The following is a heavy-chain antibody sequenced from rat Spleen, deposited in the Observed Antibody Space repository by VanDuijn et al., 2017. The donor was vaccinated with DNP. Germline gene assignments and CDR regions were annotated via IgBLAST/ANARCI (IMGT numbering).Heavy chain of an antibody. CDR1: GFIFFDYW. J-gene: IGHJ4*01. Sequence: EVQLVESGGGLVQPGRSLKLSCAASGFIFFDYWMGWVRQAPGKGLEWIGEINKDSSIIKYIPSLKDKLTVSRDNAQNTLYLQMSKLGSEDTGIYFCVREDKGVDAWGQGTSVTVSS. CDR3: VREDKGVDA. D-gene: IGHD2-2*01. V-gene: IGHV4-2*01. CDR2: INKDSSII.